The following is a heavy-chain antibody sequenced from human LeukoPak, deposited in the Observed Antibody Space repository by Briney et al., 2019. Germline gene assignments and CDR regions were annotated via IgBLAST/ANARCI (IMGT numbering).Heavy chain of an antibody. Sequence: PGGSLRLSCAASGFTFSSYAMSWVRQAPGKGLEWVSAISGSGGSTYYADSVKGRFTISRDNSKNTLYLQMNSLRAEDTAVYYCAKDLSYGGTPGGFDLWGRGTLVTVSS. D-gene: IGHD4-23*01. CDR2: ISGSGGST. V-gene: IGHV3-23*01. CDR1: GFTFSSYA. CDR3: AKDLSYGGTPGGFDL. J-gene: IGHJ2*01.